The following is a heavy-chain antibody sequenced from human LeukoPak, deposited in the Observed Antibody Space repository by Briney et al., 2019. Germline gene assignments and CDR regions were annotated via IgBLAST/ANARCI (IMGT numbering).Heavy chain of an antibody. V-gene: IGHV1-46*01. CDR3: ARDNSVEDTAWWFDP. J-gene: IGHJ5*02. CDR2: INPSGGST. Sequence: ASVKVSCKASGYTSTSYYMHWVRQAPGQGLEWMGIINPSGGSTSYAQKFQGRVTMTRDMSTSTDYMELSSLRSEDTAVYYCARDNSVEDTAWWFDPWGLGTLVTVSS. D-gene: IGHD4-23*01. CDR1: GYTSTSYY.